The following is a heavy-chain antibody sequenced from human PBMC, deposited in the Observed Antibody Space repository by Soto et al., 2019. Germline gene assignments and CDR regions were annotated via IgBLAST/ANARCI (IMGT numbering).Heavy chain of an antibody. CDR1: GFIFSSYA. Sequence: EVQLLESGGGLVQPGGSLRLSCAASGFIFSSYAMSWVRQAPGKGLEWVSAISGSGGSTYYADSVKGRFAISRHKSKTTLYLQINSLSAEDPAIYYFTATYYDYNWGDYCGQGTLVTVSS. CDR3: TATYYDYNWGDY. V-gene: IGHV3-23*01. D-gene: IGHD3-16*01. J-gene: IGHJ4*02. CDR2: ISGSGGST.